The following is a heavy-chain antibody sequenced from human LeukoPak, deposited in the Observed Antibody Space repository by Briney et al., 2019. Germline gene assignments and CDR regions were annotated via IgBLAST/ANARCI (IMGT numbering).Heavy chain of an antibody. V-gene: IGHV4-4*02. CDR3: ARDLGYYYGLDI. J-gene: IGHJ6*02. CDR1: GGSRINAGW. CDR2: IFHSGNT. Sequence: SETLSLTCDVSGGSRINAGWWSWVRQPPGKGLEWIGEIFHSGNTKYNPSLESRVTISVDKSNHQFTLEMKSVTAADTAIYYCARDLGYYYGLDIWSRGTTVTVSS. D-gene: IGHD3-16*01.